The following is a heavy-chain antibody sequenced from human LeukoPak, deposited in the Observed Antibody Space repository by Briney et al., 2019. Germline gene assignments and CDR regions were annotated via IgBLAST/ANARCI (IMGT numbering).Heavy chain of an antibody. J-gene: IGHJ4*02. CDR1: GFTFSSYG. CDR3: AREDIVATMTFDY. D-gene: IGHD5-12*01. CDR2: IQYDGSYK. Sequence: GGSLRLSCAASGFTFSSYGMHWVRQAPGKGLKWVAFIQYDGSYKNYADSVKGRFTISRDNSKNTLYRQMNSPRAEDTAVFYCAREDIVATMTFDYWGQGILVTVSS. V-gene: IGHV3-30*02.